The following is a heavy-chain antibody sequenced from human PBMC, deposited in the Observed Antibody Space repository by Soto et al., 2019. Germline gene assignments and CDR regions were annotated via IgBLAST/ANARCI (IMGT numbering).Heavy chain of an antibody. CDR3: ARMIYSSGWYFDY. CDR2: IDWDYDK. V-gene: IGHV2-70*01. CDR1: GFSLSTTGLC. D-gene: IGHD6-19*01. Sequence: SGPTLVNPTQTLTLTCTFSGFSLSTTGLCVGWIRQPPGKALEWLALIDWDYDKYYSTSLKTRLTISKDTSRNQVVLTMTDMDTVDTATYYCARMIYSSGWYFDYWGQGTQVTVSS. J-gene: IGHJ4*02.